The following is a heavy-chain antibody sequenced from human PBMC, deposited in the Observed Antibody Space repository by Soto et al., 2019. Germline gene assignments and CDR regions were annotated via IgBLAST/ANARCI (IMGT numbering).Heavy chain of an antibody. J-gene: IGHJ4*02. CDR2: ISAGGGYT. V-gene: IGHV3-23*01. Sequence: VQLLESGGGSVQPGGSLRLSCAASGFTFNNFAMSWVRQPPGKGMEWLSSISAGGGYTYYADSVKGRFTISRDNSKNTLHLQMNSLRAEDTATYYCAKVGLTVPAADWGQGTLITVSS. CDR3: AKVGLTVPAAD. D-gene: IGHD2-2*01. CDR1: GFTFNNFA.